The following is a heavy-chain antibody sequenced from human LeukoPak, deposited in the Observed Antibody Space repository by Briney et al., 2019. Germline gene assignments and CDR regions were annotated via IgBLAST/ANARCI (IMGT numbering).Heavy chain of an antibody. CDR1: GLTFSSYR. Sequence: GGSLRLSCAASGLTFSSYRMHWVRQAPGKGLVWVSGINSDGSSTSYADAVKGRFTISRDNAKNTLYLQMNSLRAEDTAVYYCTRANPPWDRDYWGQGTLVTVSS. V-gene: IGHV3-74*01. CDR2: INSDGSST. D-gene: IGHD1-26*01. CDR3: TRANPPWDRDY. J-gene: IGHJ4*02.